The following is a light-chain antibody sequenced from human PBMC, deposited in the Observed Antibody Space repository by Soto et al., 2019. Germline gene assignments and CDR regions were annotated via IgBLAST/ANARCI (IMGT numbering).Light chain of an antibody. CDR3: QHYNSYSEA. V-gene: IGKV1-5*03. CDR2: KAS. J-gene: IGKJ1*01. CDR1: QTISSW. Sequence: DIQMTQSPSTLSGSVGDRVTITCRASQTISSWLAWYQQKPGKAPKLLIYKASTLKSGVPSRFSGSGAGTEFTLTISSLQLDDFATYYCQHYNSYSEACGQGTKVELK.